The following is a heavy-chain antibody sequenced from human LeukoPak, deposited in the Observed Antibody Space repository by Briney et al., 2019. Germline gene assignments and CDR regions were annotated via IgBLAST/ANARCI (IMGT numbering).Heavy chain of an antibody. J-gene: IGHJ4*02. CDR3: ARGIKSRSWFFDY. CDR1: GYTFTGYH. Sequence: ASVKVSCKASGYTFTGYHMHWVRQAPGQGLEWMGRINPNSGDTNYAQKFQGWVTMTRDTSISTAYMELSRLRSDDTAVYYCARGIKSRSWFFDYWGQGTLVTVSS. CDR2: INPNSGDT. D-gene: IGHD6-13*01. V-gene: IGHV1-2*04.